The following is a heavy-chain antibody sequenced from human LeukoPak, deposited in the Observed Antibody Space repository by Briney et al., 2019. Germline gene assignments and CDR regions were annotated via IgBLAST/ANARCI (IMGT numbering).Heavy chain of an antibody. CDR3: ARGRYCSGGSCYWAFDY. CDR2: IKQDGSEK. Sequence: SGGSLRLSCAASGFTFSSYWMSWVRQAPGKGLEWVANIKQDGSEKYYVDSVKGRFTIYRDNAKNSLYLQMNSLRAEDTAVYYCARGRYCSGGSCYWAFDYWGQGTLVTVSS. D-gene: IGHD2-15*01. CDR1: GFTFSSYW. V-gene: IGHV3-7*01. J-gene: IGHJ4*02.